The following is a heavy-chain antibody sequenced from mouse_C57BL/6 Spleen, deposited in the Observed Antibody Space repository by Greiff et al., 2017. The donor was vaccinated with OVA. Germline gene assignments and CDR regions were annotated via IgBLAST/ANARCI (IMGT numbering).Heavy chain of an antibody. J-gene: IGHJ2*01. CDR2: ISYDGSN. CDR1: GYSITSGYY. D-gene: IGHD2-3*01. CDR3: ARWLLGY. V-gene: IGHV3-6*01. Sequence: VQLQQSGPGLVKPSQSLSLTCSVTGYSITSGYYWNWIRQFPGNKLEWMGYISYDGSNNYNPSLKNRISITRDTSKNQFFLKLNSVTTEDTATYYCARWLLGYWGQGTTLTVSS.